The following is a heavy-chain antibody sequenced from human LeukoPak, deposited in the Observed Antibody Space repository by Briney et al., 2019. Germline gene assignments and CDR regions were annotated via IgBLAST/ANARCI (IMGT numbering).Heavy chain of an antibody. CDR3: AKGEAAVAYRIKFDY. Sequence: LPGGSLRLSCAASGFTFSSYAMSWVRQAPGKGLEWVSAVSGSGGSTYYADSVKGRFTISRDNSKNTLYLQMNSLRAEDTAVYYCAKGEAAVAYRIKFDYWGQGTLVTVSS. D-gene: IGHD6-19*01. J-gene: IGHJ4*02. CDR1: GFTFSSYA. V-gene: IGHV3-23*01. CDR2: VSGSGGST.